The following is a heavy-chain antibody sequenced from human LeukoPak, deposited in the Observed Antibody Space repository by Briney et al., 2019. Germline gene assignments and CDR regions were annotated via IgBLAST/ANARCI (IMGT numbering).Heavy chain of an antibody. CDR2: INHSGST. CDR3: ARHSSSWDYYYMDV. J-gene: IGHJ6*03. D-gene: IGHD6-13*01. Sequence: SETLSLTCAVYGGSFSGYYWSWIRQPPGKGLEWIGEINHSGSTNYNPSLKSRVTISVDTSKNQFSLKLSSVTAADTAVYYCARHSSSWDYYYMDVWGKGTTVTISS. CDR1: GGSFSGYY. V-gene: IGHV4-34*01.